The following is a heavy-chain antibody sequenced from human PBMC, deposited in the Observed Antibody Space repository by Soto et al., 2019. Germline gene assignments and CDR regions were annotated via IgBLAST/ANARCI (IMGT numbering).Heavy chain of an antibody. CDR3: ARHLSYYYDSSGYQRDAFDI. V-gene: IGHV4-39*01. CDR2: IYYSGST. J-gene: IGHJ3*02. Sequence: QLQLQESGPGLVKPSETLSLTCTVSGGSISSSSYYWGWIRQPPGKGLEWIGSIYYSGSTYYNPSLKSRVTISVDTSKNQFSLKLSSVTAADTAVYYCARHLSYYYDSSGYQRDAFDIWGQGTMVTVSS. D-gene: IGHD3-22*01. CDR1: GGSISSSSYY.